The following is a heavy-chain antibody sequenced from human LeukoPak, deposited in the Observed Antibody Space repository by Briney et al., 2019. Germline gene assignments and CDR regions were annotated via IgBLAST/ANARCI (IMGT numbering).Heavy chain of an antibody. V-gene: IGHV3-21*01. D-gene: IGHD2-15*01. Sequence: GGSLRLSCAASGFTFSSYRMNWVRQAPGKGLEWVSSISSSSSYICYADSVKGRFTISTDNAKNSLYLQMNSLRAEDTAVYYCARDSVSYCSGGSCFDYWGQGTLVTVSS. CDR2: ISSSSSYI. CDR3: ARDSVSYCSGGSCFDY. CDR1: GFTFSSYR. J-gene: IGHJ4*02.